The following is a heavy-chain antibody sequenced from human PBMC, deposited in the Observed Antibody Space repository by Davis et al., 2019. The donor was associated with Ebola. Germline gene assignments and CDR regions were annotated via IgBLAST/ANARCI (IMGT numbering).Heavy chain of an antibody. Sequence: MPGGSLRLSCAASGFTFSSYGMHWIRQPPGKGLEWIGEINFSGSTNYNPSLKSRVTISIDTSKNQFSLKLSSVTAADTAVYYCARCRRLVPDYWGQGTLVTVSS. D-gene: IGHD6-6*01. CDR2: INFSGST. CDR3: ARCRRLVPDY. CDR1: GFTFSSYG. V-gene: IGHV4-34*01. J-gene: IGHJ4*02.